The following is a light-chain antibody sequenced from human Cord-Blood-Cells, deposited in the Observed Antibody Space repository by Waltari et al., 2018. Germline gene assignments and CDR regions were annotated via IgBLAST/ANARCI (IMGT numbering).Light chain of an antibody. J-gene: IGLJ1*01. Sequence: SVLTQPPSVSGAPAQRVTISCTWSGSNIGAGYDVPRYQQLPGKAPKLLIYGNSNRPAGVPDRFSGSKSGTSASLAITGLQAEDEADYYCQSYDSSLSGYVFGTGTKVTVL. CDR2: GNS. CDR3: QSYDSSLSGYV. CDR1: GSNIGAGYD. V-gene: IGLV1-40*01.